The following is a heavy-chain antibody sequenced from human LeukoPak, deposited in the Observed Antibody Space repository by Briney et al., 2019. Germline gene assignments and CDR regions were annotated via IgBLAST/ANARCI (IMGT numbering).Heavy chain of an antibody. CDR3: ANYGGNSLGY. D-gene: IGHD4-23*01. V-gene: IGHV3-74*01. CDR1: GFTFSSYW. J-gene: IGHJ4*02. Sequence: GGSLRLFCAASGFTFSSYWMHWVRQAPGKGLVWVSRINSDGSSTSYADSVKGRFTISRDNSKNTLYLQMNSLRAEDTAVYYCANYGGNSLGYWGQGTLVTVSS. CDR2: INSDGSST.